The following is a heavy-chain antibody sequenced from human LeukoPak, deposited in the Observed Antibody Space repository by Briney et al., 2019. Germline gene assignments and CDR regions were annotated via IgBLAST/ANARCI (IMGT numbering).Heavy chain of an antibody. V-gene: IGHV1-3*01. J-gene: IGHJ2*01. CDR1: GDTLSSHA. Sequence: ASVKVSCKASGDTLSSHAIHWVRQVPGQRLEWMGWINADNGNTMYSHKFQGRVTISGDTSARTVYMEMSSLRSEDTAVYYCAREEWLRSGNSYLYWYFDLWGRGTLVTVSS. CDR2: INADNGNT. CDR3: AREEWLRSGNSYLYWYFDL. D-gene: IGHD2-15*01.